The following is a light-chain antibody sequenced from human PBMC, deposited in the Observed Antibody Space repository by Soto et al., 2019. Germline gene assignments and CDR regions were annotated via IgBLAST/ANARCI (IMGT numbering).Light chain of an antibody. CDR2: EVT. CDR1: SSDVGGYDY. Sequence: QSALTQPPSASASPGQSVTISCTGTSSDVGGYDYVSWYQQHPSKAPKLMIYEVTKRPSGVPDRFSGSKSGNTASLTVSGLQAEDEADYYCSSYAGSNILLFGGGTKVTVL. CDR3: SSYAGSNILL. V-gene: IGLV2-8*01. J-gene: IGLJ2*01.